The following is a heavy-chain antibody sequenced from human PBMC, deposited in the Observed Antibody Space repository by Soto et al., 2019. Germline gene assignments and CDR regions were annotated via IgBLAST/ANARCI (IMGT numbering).Heavy chain of an antibody. D-gene: IGHD1-26*01. J-gene: IGHJ4*02. V-gene: IGHV4-34*01. CDR2: INHSGST. CDR1: GGSFSGYY. CDR3: AGDIRSGSYRFDY. Sequence: SLTCAVYGGSFSGYYWTWIRQPPGTGLEWIGEINHSGSTNYNPSLKSRVTISVDRPNNQFSPKLSSVTAADTAIYYCAGDIRSGSYRFDYWGQGALVTVS.